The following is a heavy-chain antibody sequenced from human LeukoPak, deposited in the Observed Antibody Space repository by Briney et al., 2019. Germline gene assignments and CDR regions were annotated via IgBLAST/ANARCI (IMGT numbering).Heavy chain of an antibody. CDR1: GYTFTSYY. J-gene: IGHJ3*02. CDR2: INPSGGST. Sequence: ASVKVSCKASGYTFTSYYMHWVRQAPVQGLEWMGIINPSGGSTSYAQKFQGRVTMTRDTSTSTVYMELSSLRSEDTAVYYCARDFMAPNDAFDIWGQGTMVTVSS. CDR3: ARDFMAPNDAFDI. V-gene: IGHV1-46*01. D-gene: IGHD3-10*01.